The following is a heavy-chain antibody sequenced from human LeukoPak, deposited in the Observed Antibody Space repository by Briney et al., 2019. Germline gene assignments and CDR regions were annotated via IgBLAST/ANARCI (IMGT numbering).Heavy chain of an antibody. J-gene: IGHJ6*02. Sequence: FSRYGMSGELGGPGQMIERMGRIIPIFGIANYAQKFQGRVTITADKSTSTAYMELSSLRSEDTAVYYCARALAVAGPLDGMDVWGQGTTVTVSS. D-gene: IGHD6-19*01. V-gene: IGHV1-69*04. CDR2: IIPIFGIA. CDR1: FSRYG. CDR3: ARALAVAGPLDGMDV.